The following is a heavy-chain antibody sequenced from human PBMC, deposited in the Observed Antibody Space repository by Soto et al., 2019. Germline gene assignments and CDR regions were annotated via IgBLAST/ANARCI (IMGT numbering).Heavy chain of an antibody. J-gene: IGHJ4*02. V-gene: IGHV4-34*01. CDR3: ARGRSGNERYYFDY. CDR1: GGSFSGYY. D-gene: IGHD1-1*01. Sequence: QVQLQQWGAGLLKPSETLSLTCAVYGGSFSGYYWSWIRQPPGKGLEWIGEINHSGSTNYNPSLKSRVTISVDTSKNQFSLKLSSVTAADTAVYYCARGRSGNERYYFDYWGQGTLVTVSS. CDR2: INHSGST.